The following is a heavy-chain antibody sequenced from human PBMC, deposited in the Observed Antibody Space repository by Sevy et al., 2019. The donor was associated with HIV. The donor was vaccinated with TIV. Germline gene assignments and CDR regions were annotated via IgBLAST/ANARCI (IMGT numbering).Heavy chain of an antibody. D-gene: IGHD2-15*01. V-gene: IGHV3-23*01. J-gene: IGHJ4*02. CDR1: GFTFSTYA. CDR3: ANLEDYSFPLDF. CDR2: ISNNGATT. Sequence: GGSLRLSCAASGFTFSTYAMNWVRQAPGKGLEWVSSISNNGATTYYTDSVKDRFTISRDNSKNMVYLQMNSLRTEDTAVDYWANLEDYSFPLDFWGQGTLVTVSS.